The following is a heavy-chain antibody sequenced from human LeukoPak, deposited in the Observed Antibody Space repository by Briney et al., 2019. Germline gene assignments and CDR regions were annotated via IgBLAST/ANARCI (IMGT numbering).Heavy chain of an antibody. V-gene: IGHV3-23*01. CDR3: AKGWDSGPHFGS. J-gene: IGHJ4*02. Sequence: GGSLRLSCAVSGITLSNYGMSWVRQAPGKGLEWVAGISDSGGSTNYADSVKGRFTISRDNPKNTLYLQMNSLRAEDTAVYYCAKGWDSGPHFGSWGQGTLVTVSS. D-gene: IGHD1-26*01. CDR2: ISDSGGST. CDR1: GITLSNYG.